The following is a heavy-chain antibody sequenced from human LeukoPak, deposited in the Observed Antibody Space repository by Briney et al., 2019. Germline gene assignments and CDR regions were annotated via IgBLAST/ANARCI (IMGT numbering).Heavy chain of an antibody. D-gene: IGHD2-2*01. CDR2: INPSGGRT. Sequence: ASVKVSCKASGYTFTSYYMHWVRQAPGQGLEWMGIINPSGGRTTYAQKFQGRVTMTRDTSTSTVYMELSGLRSEDTAVYYCASRIAYCSSTSCQHVAAAGPGAFDIWGQGTMVTVSS. V-gene: IGHV1-46*01. CDR1: GYTFTSYY. CDR3: ASRIAYCSSTSCQHVAAAGPGAFDI. J-gene: IGHJ3*02.